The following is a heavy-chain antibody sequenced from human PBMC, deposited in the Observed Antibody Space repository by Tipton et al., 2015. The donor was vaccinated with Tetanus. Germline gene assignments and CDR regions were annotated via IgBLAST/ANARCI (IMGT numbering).Heavy chain of an antibody. V-gene: IGHV4-4*07. CDR1: GGSISSYY. D-gene: IGHD3-22*01. J-gene: IGHJ4*02. Sequence: TLSLTCTVSGGSISSYYWSWIRQPAGKGLEWIGRIYTSGSTNYNPSLKSRVTMSVDTSKNQFSLKLSSVTAADTAVYYCARGSYYYDSSGYYYSDYWGQGTLVTVSS. CDR3: ARGSYYYDSSGYYYSDY. CDR2: IYTSGST.